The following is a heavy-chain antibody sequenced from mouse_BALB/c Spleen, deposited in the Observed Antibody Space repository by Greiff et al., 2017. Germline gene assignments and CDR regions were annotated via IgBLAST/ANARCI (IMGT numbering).Heavy chain of an antibody. V-gene: IGHV1-20*02. Sequence: VQLQQSGPELVKPGASVKISCKASGYSFTGYFMNWVMQSHGKSLEWIGRINPYNGDTFYNQKFKGKATLTVDKSSSTAHMELRSLASEDSAVYYCARSTYDYDSFAYWGQGTLVTVSA. CDR3: ARSTYDYDSFAY. CDR1: GYSFTGYF. D-gene: IGHD2-4*01. CDR2: INPYNGDT. J-gene: IGHJ3*01.